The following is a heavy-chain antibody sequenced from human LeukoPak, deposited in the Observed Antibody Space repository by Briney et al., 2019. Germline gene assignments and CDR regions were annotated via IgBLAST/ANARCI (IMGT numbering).Heavy chain of an antibody. Sequence: SQTLSLTCAVSGGSISSGGYSWSWIRQPPGKGLEWIGYIYYSGSTNYNPSLKSRVTISVDTSKNQFSLKLSSVTAADTAVYYCARDCSGGSCYSSEEDAFDIWGQGTMVTVSS. CDR1: GGSISSGGYS. J-gene: IGHJ3*02. CDR2: IYYSGST. D-gene: IGHD2-15*01. V-gene: IGHV4-30-2*01. CDR3: ARDCSGGSCYSSEEDAFDI.